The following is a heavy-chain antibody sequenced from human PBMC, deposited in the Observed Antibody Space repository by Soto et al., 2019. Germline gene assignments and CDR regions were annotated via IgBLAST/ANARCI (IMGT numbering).Heavy chain of an antibody. J-gene: IGHJ4*02. CDR3: ARVPSYDSSGPLDY. Sequence: SVKVSCKASGGTFSSYAISWVRQPPGQGLEGMGGIIPIFGTANYAQKFQGRVTITADESTSTAYMELSSLRSEDTAVYYCARVPSYDSSGPLDYWGQGTLVTVSS. CDR1: GGTFSSYA. D-gene: IGHD3-22*01. CDR2: IIPIFGTA. V-gene: IGHV1-69*13.